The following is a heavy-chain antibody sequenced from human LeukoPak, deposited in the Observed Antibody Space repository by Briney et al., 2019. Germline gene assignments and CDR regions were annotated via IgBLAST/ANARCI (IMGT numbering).Heavy chain of an antibody. CDR1: GGTFSSYA. D-gene: IGHD1-26*01. V-gene: IGHV1-69*06. Sequence: SVKLSCKASGGTFSSYAISWVRQAPGQGLEWMGGIIPIFGTANYAQKFQGRVTITADKSTSTAYMELSSLRSEDTAVYYCARVRGSYSAFDIWGQGTMVTVSS. CDR2: IIPIFGTA. J-gene: IGHJ3*02. CDR3: ARVRGSYSAFDI.